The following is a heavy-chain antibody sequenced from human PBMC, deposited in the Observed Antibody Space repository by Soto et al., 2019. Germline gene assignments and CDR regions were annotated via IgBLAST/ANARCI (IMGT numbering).Heavy chain of an antibody. V-gene: IGHV1-18*04. Sequence: QIQLVQSGLEVKKPGASVRVSCKTSGYSFVTYGISWVRQAPGQGPEWVAWIGPYKSSTRYSERLQGRVTLSTDMHETTVYMELRSLGPDDTAVYYCARDVQHWWDYPTGGYDYWGQGTLVTVSA. CDR3: ARDVQHWWDYPTGGYDY. CDR1: GYSFVTYG. D-gene: IGHD2-8*02. CDR2: IGPYKSST. J-gene: IGHJ4*02.